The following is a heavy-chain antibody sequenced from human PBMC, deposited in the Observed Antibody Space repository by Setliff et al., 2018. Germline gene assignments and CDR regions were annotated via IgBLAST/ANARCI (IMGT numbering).Heavy chain of an antibody. V-gene: IGHV4-30-4*08. CDR1: GDSISSGDYF. CDR3: AREVGTSTSSDAFDV. Sequence: TSETLSLTCTVSGDSISSGDYFWSWIRQPSGKGLEWIAYIYHSGSAYYNPSLKSRVTMSVDTSKNQFSLHLTSVTAADTAVYYCAREVGTSTSSDAFDVWGQGMMVTVSS. CDR2: IYHSGSA. D-gene: IGHD1-26*01. J-gene: IGHJ3*01.